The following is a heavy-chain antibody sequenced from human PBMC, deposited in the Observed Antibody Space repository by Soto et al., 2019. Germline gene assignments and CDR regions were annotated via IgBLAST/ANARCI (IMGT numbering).Heavy chain of an antibody. Sequence: PGGSLRLSCAASGFTFSNYAMSWVRQAPGKGLEWLSAISGSGGSTYYADSVKGRFTISRDNSKNTLYLQMNSLRAEDTAVYYCAKESQKITIFGVVVYWGQGTLVTVSS. J-gene: IGHJ4*02. D-gene: IGHD3-3*01. CDR3: AKESQKITIFGVVVY. CDR1: GFTFSNYA. CDR2: ISGSGGST. V-gene: IGHV3-23*01.